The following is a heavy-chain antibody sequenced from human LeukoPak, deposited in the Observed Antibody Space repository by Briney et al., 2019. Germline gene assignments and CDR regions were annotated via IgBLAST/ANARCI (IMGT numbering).Heavy chain of an antibody. CDR1: GYTFTGYY. CDR2: INPNSGGT. CDR3: AGVPRRGDPFDP. Sequence: GESLKISCKGSGYTFTGYYMHWVRQAPGQGLEWMGWINPNSGGTNYAQKFQGRVTMTRDTSISTAYLELSSLRSEDTAVYYCAGVPRRGDPFDPWGQGTLVTVSS. D-gene: IGHD3-10*01. J-gene: IGHJ5*02. V-gene: IGHV1-2*02.